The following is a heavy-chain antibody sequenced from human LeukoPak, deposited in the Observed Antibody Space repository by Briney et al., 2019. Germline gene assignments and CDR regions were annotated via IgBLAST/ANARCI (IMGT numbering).Heavy chain of an antibody. CDR2: MNPNSGNT. CDR3: ARSSGYYDSSGYYSYYYYYMDV. CDR1: GYTFTSYD. J-gene: IGHJ6*03. D-gene: IGHD3-22*01. Sequence: GASVKVSCKASGYTFTSYDISWVRQATGQGLEWMGWMNPNSGNTGYAQKFQGRVTMTRNTSISTAYMELSSLRSEDTAVYYCARSSGYYDSSGYYSYYYYYMDVWGKGTTVTVSS. V-gene: IGHV1-8*01.